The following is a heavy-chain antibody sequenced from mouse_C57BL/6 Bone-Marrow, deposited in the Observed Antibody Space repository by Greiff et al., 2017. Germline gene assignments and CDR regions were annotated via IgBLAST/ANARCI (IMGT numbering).Heavy chain of an antibody. V-gene: IGHV7-3*01. CDR1: GFTFTDYY. D-gene: IGHD1-1*01. Sequence: EVQLVESGGGLVQPGGSLSLSCAASGFTFTDYYMSWVRQPPGKALEWLGFIRNKANGYTTEYSASVKGRFTISRDNSQSILYLQMNALRAEDSATYYCARVRVYGSSRYYAMDYWGQGTSVTVSS. CDR3: ARVRVYGSSRYYAMDY. CDR2: IRNKANGYTT. J-gene: IGHJ4*01.